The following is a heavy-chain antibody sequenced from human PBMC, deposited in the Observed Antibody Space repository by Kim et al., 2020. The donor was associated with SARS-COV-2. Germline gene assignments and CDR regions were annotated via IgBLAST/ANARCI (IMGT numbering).Heavy chain of an antibody. D-gene: IGHD2-21*02. CDR3: SRGAYCGYGCSSWTH. Sequence: SETLSLTCTVSGDSLSGGTYYWSWIRQPPGKGLEWIGYISYSGSTIYNPTLKSRVTISADTSNNQFSLNLTSVTAADTALYYCSRGAYCGYGCSSWTHWGQGTLVPVPS. CDR1: GDSLSGGTYY. CDR2: ISYSGST. J-gene: IGHJ4*02. V-gene: IGHV4-61*01.